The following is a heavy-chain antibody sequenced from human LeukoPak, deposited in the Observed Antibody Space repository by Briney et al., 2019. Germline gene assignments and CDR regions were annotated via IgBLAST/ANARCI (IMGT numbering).Heavy chain of an antibody. D-gene: IGHD2-15*01. CDR2: INPGGGRT. CDR1: GYTFTDHY. V-gene: IGHV1-46*01. Sequence: GASVKVSCKASGYTFTDHYVHWVRRAPGLGLEWMGVINPGGGRTTYAQKFQDRVNMTRDTSTSTVYMELSGLTSADTAVYFCARVTSPARRGRTLVAAAATPFDYWGQGTLVTVSS. CDR3: ARVTSPARRGRTLVAAAATPFDY. J-gene: IGHJ4*02.